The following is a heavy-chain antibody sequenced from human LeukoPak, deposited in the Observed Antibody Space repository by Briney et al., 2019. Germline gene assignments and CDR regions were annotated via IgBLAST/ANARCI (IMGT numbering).Heavy chain of an antibody. CDR1: GFTVSSNY. CDR2: IYSGGSA. D-gene: IGHD6-19*01. V-gene: IGHV3-53*01. Sequence: GGSLRFSCAASGFTVSSNYMSWVRQAPGKGLEWVSVIYSGGSAYYADSVKGRFTVSRDNSKNTLYLQMNSLRAEDTAVYYCAKSHSLYSSGWYPGYYWGQGTLVTVSS. CDR3: AKSHSLYSSGWYPGYY. J-gene: IGHJ4*02.